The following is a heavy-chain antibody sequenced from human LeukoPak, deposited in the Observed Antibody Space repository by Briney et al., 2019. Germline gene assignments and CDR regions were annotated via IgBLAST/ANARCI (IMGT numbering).Heavy chain of an antibody. V-gene: IGHV3-53*01. J-gene: IGHJ4*02. CDR2: MYTGGTT. D-gene: IGHD3-22*01. Sequence: GGSLRLSCAASGFTVSGTHMSWVRQAPGKGLEWVAAMYTGGTTYYADSVTGRFTISRDNSKNTLYLQMNSLRAEDTAVYYCARGAYYGSSGRTALYYFDLWAQGTLVTVSS. CDR3: ARGAYYGSSGRTALYYFDL. CDR1: GFTVSGTH.